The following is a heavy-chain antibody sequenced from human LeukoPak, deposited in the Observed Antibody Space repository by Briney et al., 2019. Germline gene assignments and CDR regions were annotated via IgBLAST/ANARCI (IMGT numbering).Heavy chain of an antibody. J-gene: IGHJ6*02. V-gene: IGHV1-8*01. CDR2: MNPYSGIT. D-gene: IGHD6-13*01. CDR3: ARENVNRGSSWGYDYFGMDV. Sequence: ASVKISCKASGYTFTSSYDINWVRQAPGQGLEWMGWMNPYSGITGYPQKFQGRVTMTRDTSISTAYMELSSLTSEDTAVYFCARENVNRGSSWGYDYFGMDVWGQGTAVTVSS. CDR1: GYTFTSSYD.